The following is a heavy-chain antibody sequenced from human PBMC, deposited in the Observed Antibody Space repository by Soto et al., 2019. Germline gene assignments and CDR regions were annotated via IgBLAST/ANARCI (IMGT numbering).Heavy chain of an antibody. Sequence: SETLSLTCTVSGGSISSGDYYWSWIRQPPGKGLERIGYIYYSGSTYYNPSLKSRVTISVDTSKNQFSLKLSSVTAADTAVYYCARGATVVTDFDYWGQGTLVTVSS. CDR1: GGSISSGDYY. CDR3: ARGATVVTDFDY. CDR2: IYYSGST. J-gene: IGHJ4*02. D-gene: IGHD4-17*01. V-gene: IGHV4-30-4*01.